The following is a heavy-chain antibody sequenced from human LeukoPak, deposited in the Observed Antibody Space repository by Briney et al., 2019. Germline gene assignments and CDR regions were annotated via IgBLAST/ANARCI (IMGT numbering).Heavy chain of an antibody. CDR3: ARRLNYYGSSGDFYDYFDY. V-gene: IGHV1-58*02. Sequence: SVKVSCMDSGFTFTSSATQWVRQARGPSLEWIGWIVVGSGNTNYAQKFQERVTITRDMSTSTAYMELSSLRSEDTAVYYCARRLNYYGSSGDFYDYFDYWGQGTLVTVAS. J-gene: IGHJ4*02. CDR2: IVVGSGNT. CDR1: GFTFTSSA. D-gene: IGHD3-22*01.